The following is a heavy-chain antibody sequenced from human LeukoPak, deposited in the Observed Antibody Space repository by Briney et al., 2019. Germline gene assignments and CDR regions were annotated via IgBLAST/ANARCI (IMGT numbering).Heavy chain of an antibody. V-gene: IGHV1-46*01. CDR2: INPSGGST. CDR1: GGTFSSYA. CDR3: ARDRLAAIDYYYGMDV. D-gene: IGHD2-2*01. Sequence: ASVKVSCKASGGTFSSYAISWVRQAPGQGLEWMGIINPSGGSTSYAQKFQGRVTMTRDTSTSTVYMELSSLRSEDTAVYYCARDRLAAIDYYYGMDVWGQGTTVTVSS. J-gene: IGHJ6*02.